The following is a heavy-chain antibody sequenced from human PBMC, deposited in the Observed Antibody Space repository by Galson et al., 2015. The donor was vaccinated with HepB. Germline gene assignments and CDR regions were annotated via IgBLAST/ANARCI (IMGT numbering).Heavy chain of an antibody. V-gene: IGHV4-59*01. Sequence: LSLTCTVSGGSISSYYWSWIRQPPGKGLEWIGYIYYTGSTNYNPSLKSRVTISVDTSKNQFSLRLSSVTAADTAVYYCARAVVVGATYYFDSWGQGTLVTVSS. CDR2: IYYTGST. CDR1: GGSISSYY. D-gene: IGHD2-15*01. CDR3: ARAVVVGATYYFDS. J-gene: IGHJ4*02.